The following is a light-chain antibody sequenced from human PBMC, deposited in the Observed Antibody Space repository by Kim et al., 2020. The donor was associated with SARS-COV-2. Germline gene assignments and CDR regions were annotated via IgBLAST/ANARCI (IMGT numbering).Light chain of an antibody. V-gene: IGKV3D-20*01. CDR2: DIS. CDR3: QQYGSSPGT. Sequence: DIVLTQSPATLSLSPGEGATLSCGASQSVSSSYLAWYQQKPGLAPRLLIYDISHRATGIPDRFSGSGSGTAFTLTISRREPEDFAVHYCQQYGSSPGTFGQGTKVEIK. CDR1: QSVSSSY. J-gene: IGKJ1*01.